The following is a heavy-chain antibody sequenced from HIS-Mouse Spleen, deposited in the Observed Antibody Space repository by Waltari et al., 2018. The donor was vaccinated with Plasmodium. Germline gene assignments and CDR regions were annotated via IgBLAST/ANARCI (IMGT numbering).Heavy chain of an antibody. CDR2: IYYSGST. J-gene: IGHJ4*02. V-gene: IGHV4-39*07. Sequence: QLQLQESGPGLVKPSETLSLTCTVSGGSISSSSYYWGWIRQPPGKGLEWIGSIYYSGSTYYNPSLKSRITISVDTSKSQFSLKLSSVAAADTAVYYCARDRITGTSYFDYWGQGTLVTVSS. D-gene: IGHD1-7*01. CDR3: ARDRITGTSYFDY. CDR1: GGSISSSSYY.